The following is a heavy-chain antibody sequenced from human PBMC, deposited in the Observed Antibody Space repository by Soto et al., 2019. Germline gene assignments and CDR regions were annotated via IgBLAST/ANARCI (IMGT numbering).Heavy chain of an antibody. D-gene: IGHD3-10*01. CDR3: ARGITRPLTPSFAY. Sequence: SETLSLTCTVSGGSISSGGYYWSWIRQHPGKGLEWIGYIYYSGSTYYTPSLKSRVTISVDTSKNQFSLKLSSVTAADTAVYYCARGITRPLTPSFAYWGQGTLVTVSS. CDR1: GGSISSGGYY. CDR2: IYYSGST. J-gene: IGHJ4*02. V-gene: IGHV4-31*03.